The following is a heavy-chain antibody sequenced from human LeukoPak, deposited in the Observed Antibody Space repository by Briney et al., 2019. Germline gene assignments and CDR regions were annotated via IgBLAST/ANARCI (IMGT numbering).Heavy chain of an antibody. CDR3: ARAFGGFTRRTTAYFDY. CDR2: IKQDGSEK. J-gene: IGHJ4*02. V-gene: IGHV3-7*01. Sequence: GGSLRLSCAASGFTFSSYWMSWVRQAPGKGLEWVANIKQDGSEKYYVDSVKGRFTISRDNAKNSLYLQMNSLRAEDTAVYYCARAFGGFTRRTTAYFDYWGQGTLVTVSS. D-gene: IGHD2-15*01. CDR1: GFTFSSYW.